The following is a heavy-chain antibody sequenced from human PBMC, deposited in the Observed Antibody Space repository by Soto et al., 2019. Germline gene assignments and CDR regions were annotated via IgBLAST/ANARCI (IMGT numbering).Heavy chain of an antibody. J-gene: IGHJ6*03. V-gene: IGHV3-21*01. CDR1: GFSFSSYA. CDR2: ITTGGHDI. CDR3: ARSAGDFWSSFYSYYYMEV. Sequence: QLVESGGGLVKPGGSLRLSCAASGFSFSSYAMNWVRQAPGKGLEWISSITTGGHDIYYADSVKGRFTISRDNARNSLYLQMDSLRAEDTAVYYCARSAGDFWSSFYSYYYMEVWGKASTVTVSS. D-gene: IGHD3-3*01.